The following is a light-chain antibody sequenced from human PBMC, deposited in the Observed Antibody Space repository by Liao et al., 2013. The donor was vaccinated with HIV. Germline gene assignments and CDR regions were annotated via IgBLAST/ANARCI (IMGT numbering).Light chain of an antibody. J-gene: IGLJ3*02. CDR2: RDS. CDR1: SVGSEI. CDR3: QMWDYTTDHWV. Sequence: SYELIQPPSVSVARGKTARITCGGDSVGSEIVHWYQQKPGQAPVLLINRDSDLPSVTLERFSDSKSGNTATLTITRVEAGDEADYYCQMWDYTTDHWVFGGG. V-gene: IGLV3-21*04.